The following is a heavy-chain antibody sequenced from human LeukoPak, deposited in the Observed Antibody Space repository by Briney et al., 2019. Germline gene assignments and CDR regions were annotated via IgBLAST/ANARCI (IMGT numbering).Heavy chain of an antibody. V-gene: IGHV3-7*02. CDR2: IKQDGSEK. CDR1: GFTFSSYW. CDR3: IVSMRGGPFDY. D-gene: IGHD1-26*01. J-gene: IGHJ4*02. Sequence: GGSLRLSCTASGFTFSSYWMSWVRQAPGKGLARVADIKQDGSEKSYVDSVKGRFTISRDNAKNSLYLQMNSLRDEDTAVYYCIVSMRGGPFDYWGQGALVTVSS.